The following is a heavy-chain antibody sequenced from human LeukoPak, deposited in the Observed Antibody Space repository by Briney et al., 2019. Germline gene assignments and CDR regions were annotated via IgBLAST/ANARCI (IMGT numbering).Heavy chain of an antibody. Sequence: ASVKVSCKASGYTFTSYAMNWVRQAPGQGREWMGWINTNTGNPTYAQDFTGRFVFSLDTSVSTAYLQISSLKAEDTAVYYCARDGAFLELRDYYYYMDVWGKGTTVTVSS. CDR2: INTNTGNP. V-gene: IGHV7-4-1*02. CDR3: ARDGAFLELRDYYYYMDV. CDR1: GYTFTSYA. J-gene: IGHJ6*03. D-gene: IGHD1-7*01.